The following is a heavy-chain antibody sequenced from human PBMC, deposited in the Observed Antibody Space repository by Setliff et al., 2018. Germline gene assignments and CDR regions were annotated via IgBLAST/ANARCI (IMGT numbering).Heavy chain of an antibody. CDR2: IYASWST. V-gene: IGHV4-61*09. D-gene: IGHD3-3*01. J-gene: IGHJ6*03. Sequence: SETLSLTCSVSGDSISSRTYYWSWIRQPAGKGLEWIGHIYASWSTNYNPSLKSRVTISVDTSKKQFTLNLSSVTAADTAVYYCARMSGFQYMDVWGKGTTVTVSS. CDR3: ARMSGFQYMDV. CDR1: GDSISSRTYY.